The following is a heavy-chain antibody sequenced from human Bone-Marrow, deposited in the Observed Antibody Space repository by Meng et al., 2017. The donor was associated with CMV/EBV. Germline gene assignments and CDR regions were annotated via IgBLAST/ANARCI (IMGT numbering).Heavy chain of an antibody. D-gene: IGHD3-10*01. CDR1: GGSFSGYY. CDR2: INHSGST. V-gene: IGHV4-34*01. CDR3: ARGPYYGSGSYVL. J-gene: IGHJ4*02. Sequence: SETLSLTCAVYGGSFSGYYWSWIRQPPGKGLEWSGEINHSGSTNYNPSLKSRVTISVDTSKNQFSLKLSSVTAADTAVYYCARGPYYGSGSYVLWGQGTLVTVSS.